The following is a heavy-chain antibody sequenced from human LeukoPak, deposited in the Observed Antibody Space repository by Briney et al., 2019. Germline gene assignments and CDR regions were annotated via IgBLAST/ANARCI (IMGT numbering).Heavy chain of an antibody. CDR2: IKQDGSEK. J-gene: IGHJ4*02. D-gene: IGHD2-2*01. Sequence: PGGSLRLSCAASGFTFSSYWVSWVRQAPGKGLEWVANIKQDGSEKYYVDSVKGRFTIPRDNAKNSLYLQMNSLRAEDTAVYYCAALLGYCSSTSCYSPYWGQGTLVTVSS. CDR3: AALLGYCSSTSCYSPY. CDR1: GFTFSSYW. V-gene: IGHV3-7*01.